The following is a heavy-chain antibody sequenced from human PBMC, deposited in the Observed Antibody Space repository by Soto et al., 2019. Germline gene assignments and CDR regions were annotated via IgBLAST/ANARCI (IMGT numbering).Heavy chain of an antibody. CDR1: GYSISSGYY. Sequence: SETLSLTCAVSGYSISSGYYWGWIRQPPGKGLEWIGSIYHSGSTYYNPSLKSRVTISVDTSKNQFPLKLSSVTAADTAVYYCARASSNRNPRYFDYWGQGTLVTVSS. CDR2: IYHSGST. D-gene: IGHD1-1*01. V-gene: IGHV4-38-2*01. CDR3: ARASSNRNPRYFDY. J-gene: IGHJ4*02.